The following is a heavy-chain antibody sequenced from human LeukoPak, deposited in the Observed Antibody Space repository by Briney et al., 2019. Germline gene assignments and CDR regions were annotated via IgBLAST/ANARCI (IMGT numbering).Heavy chain of an antibody. CDR2: INHSGST. Sequence: SETLSLTCGVYGGSFSGYYWSWIRQPPGKGLEWIGEINHSGSTNYNPSLKSRLTISVDTSKNQFSLKLSSVTAADTAVYYCARGYYDILTNYPKNFDQWGQGTLVTVSS. D-gene: IGHD3-9*01. V-gene: IGHV4-34*01. J-gene: IGHJ4*02. CDR1: GGSFSGYY. CDR3: ARGYYDILTNYPKNFDQ.